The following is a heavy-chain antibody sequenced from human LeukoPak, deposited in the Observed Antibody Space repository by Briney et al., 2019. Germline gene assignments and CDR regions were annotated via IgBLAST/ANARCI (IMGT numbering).Heavy chain of an antibody. CDR2: ITGSSSYI. CDR3: ARDEGLLAVAGFWVSAFDI. V-gene: IGHV3-21*01. J-gene: IGHJ3*02. Sequence: GGSLRLSCAASGFTFSTYSMNWVRQAPGKGLEWVSSITGSSSYIYCADSVKGRFTISRDNANNSLYLQMNSLRAEDTAVYYCARDEGLLAVAGFWVSAFDIWGQGTMVTVSS. D-gene: IGHD6-19*01. CDR1: GFTFSTYS.